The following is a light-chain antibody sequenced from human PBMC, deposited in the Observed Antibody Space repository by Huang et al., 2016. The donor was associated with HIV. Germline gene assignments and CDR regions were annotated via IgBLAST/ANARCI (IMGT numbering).Light chain of an antibody. CDR3: MQGLQSWT. V-gene: IGKV2-28*01. Sequence: DIVMVQSPVSLSVTPGEAASITCRSSQSLLHGNGHNYLGWYRQKPGESPQLLIYLGSSRACGVPGRFSGGCSSNYFPLKINRVEADDVGVYYCMQGLQSWTFGQGTKVEI. CDR1: QSLLHGNGHNY. J-gene: IGKJ1*01. CDR2: LGS.